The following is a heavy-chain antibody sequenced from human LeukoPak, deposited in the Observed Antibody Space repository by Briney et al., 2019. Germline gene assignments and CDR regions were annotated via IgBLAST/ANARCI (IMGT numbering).Heavy chain of an antibody. J-gene: IGHJ6*02. Sequence: GGSLRLSCAATAFTVTSNYMSWVRHAPGKGLGWVLVIYSDGRTYYAYSVKGRYSISGDNSKNMLYLQMNSLRADDTAVYYCARSRGYGVTGGMDVWGQGTTVTVSS. V-gene: IGHV3-53*01. CDR2: IYSDGRT. D-gene: IGHD6-25*01. CDR3: ARSRGYGVTGGMDV. CDR1: AFTVTSNY.